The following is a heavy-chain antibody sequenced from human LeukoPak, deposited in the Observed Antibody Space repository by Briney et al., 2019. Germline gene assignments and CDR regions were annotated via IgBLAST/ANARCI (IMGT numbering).Heavy chain of an antibody. CDR3: ARVAYYDSSGLNWFDP. V-gene: IGHV4-59*01. Sequence: PSETLPLTCTVSGGSISSYYWSWIRQPPGKGLEWIGHIYSSGSTNSNPSLKSRVTISLDTSKNQFSLKLSSVTAADTAVYYCARVAYYDSSGLNWFDPWGQGTLVTVSS. D-gene: IGHD3-22*01. CDR1: GGSISSYY. CDR2: IYSSGST. J-gene: IGHJ5*02.